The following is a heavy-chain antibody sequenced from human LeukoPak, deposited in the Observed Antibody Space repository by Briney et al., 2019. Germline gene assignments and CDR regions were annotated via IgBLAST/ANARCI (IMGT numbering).Heavy chain of an antibody. J-gene: IGHJ4*02. D-gene: IGHD6-19*01. CDR1: GFTVNSNY. V-gene: IGHV3-66*01. Sequence: GGSLRLSCAASGFTVNSNYMSWVRQAPGKGLEWVSVIYSGGSTYYADSVKGRFTISRDNSKNTLYLQMNSLRAEDTAVYYCARETVAGSFDYWGQGTLVTVSS. CDR2: IYSGGST. CDR3: ARETVAGSFDY.